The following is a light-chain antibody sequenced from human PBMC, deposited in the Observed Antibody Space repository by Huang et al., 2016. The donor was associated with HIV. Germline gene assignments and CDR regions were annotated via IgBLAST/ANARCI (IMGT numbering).Light chain of an antibody. V-gene: IGKV3D-20*01. Sequence: EIMLTQSPATLSLSPGERATLSCGASQSVSSGYLAWYQQTPGLAPRLLIYDASSRATGIPDRFSGSGSGTDFTLTISRLEPEDFAVYNCQQYGSSPYTFGQGTKLEIK. J-gene: IGKJ2*01. CDR1: QSVSSGY. CDR3: QQYGSSPYT. CDR2: DAS.